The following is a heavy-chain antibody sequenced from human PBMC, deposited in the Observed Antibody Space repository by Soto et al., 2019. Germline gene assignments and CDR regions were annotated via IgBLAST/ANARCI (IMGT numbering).Heavy chain of an antibody. CDR1: GYTFTGYY. J-gene: IGHJ5*02. V-gene: IGHV1-2*04. CDR3: ARDGIPLEPIDYGDYVAKDWFDP. D-gene: IGHD4-17*01. Sequence: ASVKVSCKASGYTFTGYYMHWVRQAPGQGLEWMGWINPNSGGTNYAQKFQGWVTMTRDTSISTAYMELSRLRSDDTAVYYCARDGIPLEPIDYGDYVAKDWFDPWGQGTLVTVSS. CDR2: INPNSGGT.